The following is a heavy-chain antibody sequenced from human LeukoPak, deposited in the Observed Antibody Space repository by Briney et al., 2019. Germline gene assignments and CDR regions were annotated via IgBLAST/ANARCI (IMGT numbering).Heavy chain of an antibody. V-gene: IGHV4-4*02. D-gene: IGHD3-22*01. J-gene: IGHJ4*02. Sequence: SETLSLTCAVSGGSISSSNWWSWVRQPPGKGLEWIGEIYHSGSTNYNPSLKSRVTISVDTSKNQFSLKLSSVTAADTAVYYCARDAAYYYDSSGYLDYWGQGTLVTVSS. CDR1: GGSISSSNW. CDR2: IYHSGST. CDR3: ARDAAYYYDSSGYLDY.